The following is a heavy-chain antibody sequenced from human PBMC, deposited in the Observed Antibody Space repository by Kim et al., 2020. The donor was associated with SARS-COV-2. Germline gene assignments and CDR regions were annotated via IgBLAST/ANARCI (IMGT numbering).Heavy chain of an antibody. J-gene: IGHJ6*02. D-gene: IGHD6-13*01. Sequence: SVKVSCKASGFTFTSSAVQWVRQARGQRLEWIGWIVVGSGNTNYAQKFQERVTITRDMSTSTAYMELSSLRSEDTAVYYCAADELAANYGMDVWGQGTTVTVSS. V-gene: IGHV1-58*01. CDR1: GFTFTSSA. CDR3: AADELAANYGMDV. CDR2: IVVGSGNT.